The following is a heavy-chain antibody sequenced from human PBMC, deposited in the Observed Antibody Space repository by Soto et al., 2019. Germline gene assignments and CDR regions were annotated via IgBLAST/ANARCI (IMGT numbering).Heavy chain of an antibody. CDR2: INHRGYT. D-gene: IGHD5-12*01. J-gene: IGHJ5*02. V-gene: IGHV4-34*01. CDR1: GGSFSGYY. Sequence: QVQLQQWGAGLLKPSETLSLTCAVYGGSFSGYYWSWIRQPPGKGLEWIGEINHRGYTTYNPSLKSRVTISVDTSKNQFSLKSSSVTGADTAVYYCARVDIVTTNWFDPWGQGTPVTVSS. CDR3: ARVDIVTTNWFDP.